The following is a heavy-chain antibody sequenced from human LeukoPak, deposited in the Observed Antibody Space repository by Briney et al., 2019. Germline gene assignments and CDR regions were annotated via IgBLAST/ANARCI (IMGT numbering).Heavy chain of an antibody. D-gene: IGHD6-19*01. CDR3: TLVQVAGVFDY. J-gene: IGHJ4*02. V-gene: IGHV3-7*03. CDR2: IKQDGSDK. Sequence: GGSLRLSCAASGFSFSSSWMSWVRQAPGKGLEWVANIKQDGSDKYYVDSVKGRFTISRDNARNSLYLQMSSLRAEDTAVYYCTLVQVAGVFDYWGQGTLVTVSS. CDR1: GFSFSSSW.